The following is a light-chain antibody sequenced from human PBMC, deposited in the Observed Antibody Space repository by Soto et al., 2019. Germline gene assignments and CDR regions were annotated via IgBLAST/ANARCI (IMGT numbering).Light chain of an antibody. Sequence: QSVLTQPPSASGTPGQRVTISCSGSNSNIGSNAVNWYLQLPGTAPKVFIYSNNQRPSGVPDRFSGSKSGTSASLAISGLQSEDEADYHCAAWDDRLNGVVFGGGTKLTVL. J-gene: IGLJ2*01. CDR3: AAWDDRLNGVV. V-gene: IGLV1-44*01. CDR1: NSNIGSNA. CDR2: SNN.